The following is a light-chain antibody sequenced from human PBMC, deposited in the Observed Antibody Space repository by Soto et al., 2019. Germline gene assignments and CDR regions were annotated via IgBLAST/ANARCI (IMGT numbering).Light chain of an antibody. CDR1: QSVSSN. CDR2: GAS. Sequence: EIVMTQSPATLSVSPGERATLSCRASQSVSSNLAWYQQKPGQAPRLLIYGASTRATGIPARFSGSGSGTEFTLTISSLQSEDFAVYYCKQYNKWPPWTFGQGTKVEIK. J-gene: IGKJ1*01. V-gene: IGKV3-15*01. CDR3: KQYNKWPPWT.